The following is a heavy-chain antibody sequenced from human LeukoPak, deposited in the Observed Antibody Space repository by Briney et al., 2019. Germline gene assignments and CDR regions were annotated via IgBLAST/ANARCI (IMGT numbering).Heavy chain of an antibody. D-gene: IGHD5-24*01. CDR3: ASAREGRDGYNFNY. Sequence: ASVKVSCKASGYTFTGYYMHWVRQPPGQGLEWMGWINPNSGGTNYAQKFQGRVTMTRDTSISTAYMELSRLRSDDTAVYYCASAREGRDGYNFNYWGQGTLVTVSS. CDR1: GYTFTGYY. V-gene: IGHV1-2*02. J-gene: IGHJ4*02. CDR2: INPNSGGT.